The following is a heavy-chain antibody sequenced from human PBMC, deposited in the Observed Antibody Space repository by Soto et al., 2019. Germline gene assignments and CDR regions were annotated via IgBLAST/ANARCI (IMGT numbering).Heavy chain of an antibody. D-gene: IGHD2-21*01. V-gene: IGHV1-2*02. CDR2: INPQSGGT. CDR3: ARDVAPLGDHRFDF. CDR1: GYKFIDFH. J-gene: IGHJ3*01. Sequence: QVQLVQSGAELRKPGASVKVSCETSGYKFIDFHIHWVRQAPGQGLEWMGWINPQSGGTNYAQAFQGRVTMTSDPSITTANMELKRLTSDDTAVYYCARDVAPLGDHRFDFWGQGTMVIVSS.